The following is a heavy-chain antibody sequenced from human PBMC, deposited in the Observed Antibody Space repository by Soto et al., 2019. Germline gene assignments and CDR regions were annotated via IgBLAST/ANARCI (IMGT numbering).Heavy chain of an antibody. CDR2: IIPILNSP. J-gene: IGHJ6*02. CDR1: GGTFGSYA. Sequence: GASVKVSCQASGGTFGSYAITWVRRAPGQGLEWLGGIIPILNSPAYAQKFQARVVITADEVTNTAYMELNSLRFDDTAVYYCAREAPYCTSATCPKFYDMDVWGQGTLVTVSS. V-gene: IGHV1-69*13. D-gene: IGHD2-2*01. CDR3: AREAPYCTSATCPKFYDMDV.